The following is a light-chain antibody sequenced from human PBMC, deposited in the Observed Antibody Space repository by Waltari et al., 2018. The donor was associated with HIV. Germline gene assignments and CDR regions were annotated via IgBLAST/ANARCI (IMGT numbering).Light chain of an antibody. J-gene: IGLJ2*01. Sequence: QSALPQPPSLSGAPGQTVTISCPATTSNIGAACVVHWYHQFPVGAPRLLFSACNKRPYGVPHRFSVSKSGSSASLTITGLQADDEAEYYCQSHDDFVGSREFGGG. CDR3: QSHDDFVGSRE. CDR2: ACN. V-gene: IGLV1-40*01. CDR1: TSNIGAACV.